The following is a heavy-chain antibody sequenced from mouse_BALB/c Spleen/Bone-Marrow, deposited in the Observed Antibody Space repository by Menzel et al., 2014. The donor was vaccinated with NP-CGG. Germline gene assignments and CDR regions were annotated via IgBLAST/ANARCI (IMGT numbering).Heavy chain of an antibody. D-gene: IGHD1-1*01. V-gene: IGHV2-6-7*01. Sequence: VHLVESGPGLVAPSQSLSITCTVSGFSLTGYGVNWVRQPPGKGLEWLGMIWGDGSTDYNSALKSRLSISKDNSKSQVFLKMNSLQTDDTARYCCARGNYGSSLYAMDYWGQGTSVTVSS. CDR2: IWGDGST. J-gene: IGHJ4*01. CDR3: ARGNYGSSLYAMDY. CDR1: GFSLTGYG.